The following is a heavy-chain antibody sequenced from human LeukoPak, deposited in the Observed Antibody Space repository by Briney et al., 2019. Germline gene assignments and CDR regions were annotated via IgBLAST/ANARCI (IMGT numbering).Heavy chain of an antibody. CDR2: IYHSGST. J-gene: IGHJ5*02. CDR3: ARDFPPTYSSSWYWFDP. CDR1: GYSISSGYY. V-gene: IGHV4-38-2*02. D-gene: IGHD6-13*01. Sequence: PSETLSLTCTVPGYSISSGYYWGWIRQPPGKGLEWIGSIYHSGSTYYNPSLKSRVTISVDTSKNQFSLKLSSVTAADTAVYYCARDFPPTYSSSWYWFDPWGQGTLVTVSS.